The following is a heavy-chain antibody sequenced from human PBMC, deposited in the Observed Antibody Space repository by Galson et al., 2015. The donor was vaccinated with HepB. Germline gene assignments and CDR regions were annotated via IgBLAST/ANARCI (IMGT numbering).Heavy chain of an antibody. CDR2: IWYDGSNK. D-gene: IGHD2-2*01. V-gene: IGHV3-33*01. CDR3: AREDIVVVPAADDPYYYYGMDV. J-gene: IGHJ6*02. Sequence: SLRLSCAASGFTFSSYGMHWVRQAPGKGLEWVAVIWYDGSNKYYADSVKGRFTISRDNSKNTLYLQMNSLRAEDTAVYYCAREDIVVVPAADDPYYYYGMDVWGQGTTVTVSS. CDR1: GFTFSSYG.